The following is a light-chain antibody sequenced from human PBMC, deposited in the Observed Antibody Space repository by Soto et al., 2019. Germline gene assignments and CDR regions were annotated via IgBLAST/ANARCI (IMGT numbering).Light chain of an antibody. Sequence: QSALTQPASVSGSPGQSITISCTGTSSDVGSYNLVSWFQQHPGKAPKLMIYEGSKRPSGVSNRFSGSKSGNTASLTISGLQAEDEADYYCQSYDGGLGVSKIFGGGTKLTVL. CDR2: EGS. J-gene: IGLJ2*01. V-gene: IGLV2-23*01. CDR1: SSDVGSYNL. CDR3: QSYDGGLGVSKI.